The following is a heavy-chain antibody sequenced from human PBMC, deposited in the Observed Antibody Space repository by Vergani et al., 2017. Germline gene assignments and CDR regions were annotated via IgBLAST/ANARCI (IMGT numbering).Heavy chain of an antibody. J-gene: IGHJ6*03. CDR1: GFTFSSYA. CDR2: ISGSGGST. D-gene: IGHD2-2*01. V-gene: IGHV3-23*01. CDR3: AGGGVVPAALYYYYYMDV. Sequence: EVQLLESGGGLVQPGGSLRLSCAASGFTFSSYAMSWVRQAPGKGLEWVSAISGSGGSTYYADAVKGRFTISRDNSKNTLYLQMNSLRAEDTAVYYCAGGGVVPAALYYYYYMDVWGKGTTVTVSS.